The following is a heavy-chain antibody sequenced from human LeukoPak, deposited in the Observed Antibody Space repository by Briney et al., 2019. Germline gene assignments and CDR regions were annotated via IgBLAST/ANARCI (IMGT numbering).Heavy chain of an antibody. J-gene: IGHJ4*02. CDR2: ISGSGGST. D-gene: IGHD2-2*01. CDR3: AKQSRPAVRGGFDY. V-gene: IGHV3-23*01. Sequence: PGGSLRLSCAASGFTFSSYAMSWVRQAPGKGLEWVSAISGSGGSTYYADSVKGRFTISGDNSKNTLCLQMNSLRAEDTAVYYCAKQSRPAVRGGFDYWGQGTLVTVSS. CDR1: GFTFSSYA.